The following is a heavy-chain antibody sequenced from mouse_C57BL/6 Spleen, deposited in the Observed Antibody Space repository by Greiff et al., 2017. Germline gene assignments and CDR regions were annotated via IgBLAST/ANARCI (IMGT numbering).Heavy chain of an antibody. CDR2: IDPSDSET. Sequence: VQLQQPGAELVRPGSSVKLSCKASGYTFTSYWMHWVKQRPIQGLEWIGNIDPSDSETHYNQKFKDKATLTVDKSSSTAYMQLSSLTSEDSAVYYCARSPLYSPYAMDYWGQGTSVTVSS. V-gene: IGHV1-52*01. D-gene: IGHD2-12*01. CDR1: GYTFTSYW. CDR3: ARSPLYSPYAMDY. J-gene: IGHJ4*01.